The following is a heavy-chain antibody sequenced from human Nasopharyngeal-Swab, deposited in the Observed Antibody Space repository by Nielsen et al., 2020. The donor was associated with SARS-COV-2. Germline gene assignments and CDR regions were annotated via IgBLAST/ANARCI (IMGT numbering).Heavy chain of an antibody. D-gene: IGHD3-9*01. CDR2: ISWNSGSI. J-gene: IGHJ6*03. V-gene: IGHV3-9*01. CDR1: GFTFDDYA. Sequence: GGSLRLSCAASGFTFDDYAMHWVRQAPGKGLEWVSGISWNSGSIGYADSVKGRFTISRDNAKKTLYLQMNSLRAEDTAVYYCARGHYYDILTGYYSGYYMGVWGKGTTVTVSS. CDR3: ARGHYYDILTGYYSGYYMGV.